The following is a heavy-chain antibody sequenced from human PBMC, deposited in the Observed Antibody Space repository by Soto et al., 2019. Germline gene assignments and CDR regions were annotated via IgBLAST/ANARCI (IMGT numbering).Heavy chain of an antibody. J-gene: IGHJ3*02. Sequence: SETLSLTCTVSGGSISSGGYYWSWIRQHPGKGLEWIGHIYYSGSTYYNPSLKSRVTISVDTSKNQFSLKLSSVTAADTAVYYCGGGGGNTVTTFGRDAFDIWGQGTMVTVSS. V-gene: IGHV4-31*03. D-gene: IGHD4-17*01. CDR2: IYYSGST. CDR3: GGGGGNTVTTFGRDAFDI. CDR1: GGSISSGGYY.